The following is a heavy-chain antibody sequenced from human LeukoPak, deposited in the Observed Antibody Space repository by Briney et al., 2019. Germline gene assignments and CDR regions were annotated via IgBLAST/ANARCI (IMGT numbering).Heavy chain of an antibody. D-gene: IGHD5-18*01. J-gene: IGHJ3*02. CDR1: GFTFSSYA. CDR3: ARVRDTAMVMDAFDI. Sequence: GGSLRLSCAASGFTFSSYAMHWVRQAPGKGLEWVAVISYDGSNKYYADSVEGRFTISRDNSKNTLYLQMNSLRAEDTAVYYCARVRDTAMVMDAFDIWGQGTMVTVSS. V-gene: IGHV3-30*04. CDR2: ISYDGSNK.